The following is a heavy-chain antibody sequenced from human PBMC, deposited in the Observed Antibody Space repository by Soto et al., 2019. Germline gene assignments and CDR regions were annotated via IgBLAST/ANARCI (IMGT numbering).Heavy chain of an antibody. CDR2: INPSGGST. CDR3: ARVTGDSGYDAFDI. Sequence: SVQVSCKASGYTFTSYCMHWVRQAPGQGLEWMGTINPSGGSTSYAQKFQGRVTMTRDTSTSTVYMELSSLRSEDTAVYYCARVTGDSGYDAFDIWGQGTMVTVTS. D-gene: IGHD1-26*01. V-gene: IGHV1-46*01. CDR1: GYTFTSYC. J-gene: IGHJ3*02.